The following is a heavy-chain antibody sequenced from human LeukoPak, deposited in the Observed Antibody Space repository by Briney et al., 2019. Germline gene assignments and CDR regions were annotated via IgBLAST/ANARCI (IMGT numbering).Heavy chain of an antibody. CDR3: ARLALWLTYFDY. CDR2: LHTSGST. V-gene: IGHV4-4*07. J-gene: IGHJ4*02. Sequence: PSETLSLTCTVSGGSISSYYWSWVRQPAGEGLEWIGRLHTSGSTHYNPSLKSRVTMSVDTSKNQFSLKLSSVTAADTAVYYCARLALWLTYFDYWGQGTLVTVSS. CDR1: GGSISSYY. D-gene: IGHD3-10*01.